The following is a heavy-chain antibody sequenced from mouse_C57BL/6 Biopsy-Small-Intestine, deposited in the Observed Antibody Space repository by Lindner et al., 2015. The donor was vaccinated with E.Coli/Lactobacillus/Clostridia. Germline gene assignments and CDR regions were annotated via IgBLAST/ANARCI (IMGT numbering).Heavy chain of an antibody. J-gene: IGHJ4*01. D-gene: IGHD1-1*02. CDR2: INVGNGNT. Sequence: SVKVSCKASGYIFTSYPMHWVRQAPGQRLEWMGWINVGNGNTKYSQKFQGRVTITRDTSASTAYMELSSLRSEDTAVYYCARDPMVIDYWGQGTLVTVSS. V-gene: IGHV1-84*02. CDR3: ARDPMVIDY. CDR1: GYIFTSYP.